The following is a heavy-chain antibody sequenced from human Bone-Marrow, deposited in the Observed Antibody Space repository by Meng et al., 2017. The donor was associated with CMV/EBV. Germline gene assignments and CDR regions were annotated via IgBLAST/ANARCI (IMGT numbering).Heavy chain of an antibody. V-gene: IGHV3-74*01. D-gene: IGHD6-19*01. CDR1: GVTFSSYW. J-gene: IGHJ4*02. CDR2: INNDGSST. CDR3: TRGRLGYYFDY. Sequence: SCAASGVTFSSYWMHWVRQAPGKGLVWVSRINNDGSSTSYADSVKGRFTISRDNAKNTLFLQMNSLRAEDTAVYYCTRGRLGYYFDYWGQGTLVTVSS.